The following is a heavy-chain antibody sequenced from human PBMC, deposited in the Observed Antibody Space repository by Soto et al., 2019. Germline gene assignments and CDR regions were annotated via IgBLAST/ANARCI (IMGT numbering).Heavy chain of an antibody. CDR3: ARIHSGGGSSVRVDV. D-gene: IGHD6-6*01. J-gene: IGHJ6*02. V-gene: IGHV5-10-1*01. CDR1: GYSFTSYW. CDR2: IDPSDSYT. Sequence: GESLKISCKGSGYSFTSYWISWVRQMPGKGLEWMGRIDPSDSYTNYSPSFQGHVTISADKSISTAYLQWSSLKASDTAMYYCARIHSGGGSSVRVDVWGQGTTVTVSS.